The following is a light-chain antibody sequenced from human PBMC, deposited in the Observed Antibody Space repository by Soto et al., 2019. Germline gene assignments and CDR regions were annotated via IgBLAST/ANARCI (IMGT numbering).Light chain of an antibody. Sequence: EIVLTQSPGTLSLSPGERATLSCGASQSVTSQYLAWYQQKAGQAPRLLIYGASSRATGIPDRFSGSGSGTDFTLTINRLEPVDFAVYYCQQYASAPWTFGPGTKVEIK. J-gene: IGKJ1*01. V-gene: IGKV3-20*01. CDR3: QQYASAPWT. CDR2: GAS. CDR1: QSVTSQY.